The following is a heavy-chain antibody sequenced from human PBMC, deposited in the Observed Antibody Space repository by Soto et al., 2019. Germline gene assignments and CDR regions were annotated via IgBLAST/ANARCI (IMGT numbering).Heavy chain of an antibody. CDR1: GYTFTNYG. CDR3: ARVGAYCVSTSCHDY. J-gene: IGHJ4*02. Sequence: QVQLVQSGAEVKKPGASVKVSCKASGYTFTNYGISWVRQAPGQGLEWMGWISAYNGNTDYAQKLQGRVTMTTDTSTSTAYMELRSLRSADTAVYYCARVGAYCVSTSCHDYWGQGTLVTVSS. V-gene: IGHV1-18*01. CDR2: ISAYNGNT. D-gene: IGHD2-2*01.